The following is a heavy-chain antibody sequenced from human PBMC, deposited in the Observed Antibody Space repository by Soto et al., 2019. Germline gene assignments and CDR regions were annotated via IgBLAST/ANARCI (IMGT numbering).Heavy chain of an antibody. CDR1: GFSLTTSGVG. D-gene: IGHD2-2*02. CDR3: ALYTIPPATKCFDP. Sequence: PTLVNPTQTLTMTCTFSGFSLTTSGVGVGWIRQPPGKALEWLALIYWNDDKRYSPSLRGRLTITKDTSKNQVVLAMTNMDPVDTATYYCALYTIPPATKCFDPWGLGILLTVFS. J-gene: IGHJ5*02. CDR2: IYWNDDK. V-gene: IGHV2-5*01.